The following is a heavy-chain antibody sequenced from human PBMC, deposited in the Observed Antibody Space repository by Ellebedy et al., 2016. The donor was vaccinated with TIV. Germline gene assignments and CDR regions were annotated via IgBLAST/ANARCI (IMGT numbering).Heavy chain of an antibody. V-gene: IGHV4-31*03. D-gene: IGHD2-2*02. CDR3: AKWTVGYCSSASCYTGDY. CDR1: GGSIGSGGHY. CDR2: IYYSGTT. Sequence: MPSETLSLTCSVSGGSIGSGGHYWSWIRHHPRKGLEWIGYIYYSGTTNYNPSLKSRVTISVDTSKNWFSLKLNSVTAADTAVYYCAKWTVGYCSSASCYTGDYWGQGTRVTVSS. J-gene: IGHJ4*02.